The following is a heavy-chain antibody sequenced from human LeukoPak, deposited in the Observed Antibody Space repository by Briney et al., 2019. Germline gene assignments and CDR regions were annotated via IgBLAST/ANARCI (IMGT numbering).Heavy chain of an antibody. CDR3: ARDSGGALDQ. D-gene: IGHD3-16*01. CDR2: IKRDESEK. V-gene: IGHV3-7*03. Sequence: GGSLRLSCAASGFTFSSYWMAWVRQAPGNGLEWVANIKRDESEKYYADSVKGRFTISRDNAKNSLYLQMNSLSAEGSAVYYCARDSGGALDQWGQGTLVTVSS. J-gene: IGHJ4*02. CDR1: GFTFSSYW.